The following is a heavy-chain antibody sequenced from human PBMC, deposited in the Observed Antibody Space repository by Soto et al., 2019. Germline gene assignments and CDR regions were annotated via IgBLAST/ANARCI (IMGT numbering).Heavy chain of an antibody. CDR3: ARDTRKELWVEGLNAMDV. D-gene: IGHD3-16*01. CDR1: AYTFTTYG. V-gene: IGHV1-18*01. CDR2: ISGYNGQT. Sequence: QVQLVQSGPEVKKSGASVKVSCKASAYTFTTYGVSWVRQAPGQGLEWMGWISGYNGQTNYAQKFRGRVTFTTDTSTSPAYMELRSLRPDDTALYFCARDTRKELWVEGLNAMDVWGQGTTVTVSS. J-gene: IGHJ6*02.